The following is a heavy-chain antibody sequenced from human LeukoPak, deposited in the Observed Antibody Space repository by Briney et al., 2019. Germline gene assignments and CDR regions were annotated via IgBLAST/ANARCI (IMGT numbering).Heavy chain of an antibody. CDR1: GYTFTSYG. D-gene: IGHD3/OR15-3a*01. V-gene: IGHV1-18*01. CDR2: ISAYNGNT. CDR3: ARFERWTGTVYLDY. J-gene: IGHJ4*02. Sequence: ASVKVSCKASGYTFTSYGITWVRQAPGHRLEWMGWISAYNGNTNYAQKLQGRVTMTTDTSTSTAYMELRSLRSDDTAVYYCARFERWTGTVYLDYWGQGTLVTVSS.